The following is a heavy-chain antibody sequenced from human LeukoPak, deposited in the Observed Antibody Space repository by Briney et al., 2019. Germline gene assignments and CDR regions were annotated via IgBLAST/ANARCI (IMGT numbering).Heavy chain of an antibody. J-gene: IGHJ4*02. D-gene: IGHD1-26*01. CDR3: ARGWGSMWELPTFFDY. CDR2: INTNTGNP. Sequence: GASVKVSCKASGYTFTSYAMNWVRQAPGQGLEWMGWINTNTGNPTYAQGFTGRFVFSLDASVSTAYLQISSLKAEDTAVYYCARGWGSMWELPTFFDYWGQGTLVTVSS. V-gene: IGHV7-4-1*02. CDR1: GYTFTSYA.